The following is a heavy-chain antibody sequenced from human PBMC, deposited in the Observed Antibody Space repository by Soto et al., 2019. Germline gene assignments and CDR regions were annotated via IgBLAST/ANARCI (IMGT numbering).Heavy chain of an antibody. D-gene: IGHD2-2*01. V-gene: IGHV4-61*01. CDR2: IYSGGST. J-gene: IGHJ6*02. CDR3: ARFVRSCSATTCSTRADV. CDR1: GGFVNSDTHS. Sequence: PSETLSLTCTVSGGFVNSDTHSWSWIRQTPGKRLEWIGFIYSGGSTKNPSLRSRVTMSVDTSKNQFSLKLRSVIVADTAVYHCARFVRSCSATTCSTRADVGGQGSTVTVSS.